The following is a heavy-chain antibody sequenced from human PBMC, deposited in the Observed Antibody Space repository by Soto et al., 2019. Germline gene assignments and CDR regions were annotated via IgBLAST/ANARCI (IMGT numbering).Heavy chain of an antibody. V-gene: IGHV3-53*01. CDR3: ARRYCSSTSCPSNYYAMDV. J-gene: IGHJ6*02. D-gene: IGHD2-2*01. CDR1: GFTVSNNY. CDR2: IYSGGST. Sequence: GGSLRLSCAASGFTVSNNYMSWVRQAPGKGLEWVSIIYSGGSTYYADSVQGRFTISRDNSKNTLFLQMSSLRASDTAMYYCARRYCSSTSCPSNYYAMDVWGQGTTVTVSS.